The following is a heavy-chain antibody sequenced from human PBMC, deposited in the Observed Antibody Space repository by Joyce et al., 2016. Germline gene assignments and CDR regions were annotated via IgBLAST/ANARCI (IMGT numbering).Heavy chain of an antibody. D-gene: IGHD2-15*01. CDR2: SIPMSGTA. CDR3: AKEGLRCSGGSCYYY. J-gene: IGHJ4*02. V-gene: IGHV1-69*01. CDR1: GGTFSSYA. Sequence: QVQLVQSGAEVKKPGSSAKVSCKASGGTFSSYAINWVRQAPGQGLEWMGGSIPMSGTAKYAQKFQGRVTITADESTRTVYMEVNSLRSEDTAVYYCAKEGLRCSGGSCYYYWGQGTLVTVSS.